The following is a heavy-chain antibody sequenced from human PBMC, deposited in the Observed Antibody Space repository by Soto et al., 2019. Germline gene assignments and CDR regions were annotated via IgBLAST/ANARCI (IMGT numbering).Heavy chain of an antibody. J-gene: IGHJ4*02. D-gene: IGHD4-17*01. V-gene: IGHV3-9*01. CDR2: ISANGDNV. CDR1: GFTVDDYA. CDR3: AKDMKWGGMTTIHYFDS. Sequence: PGGFLRLSCVASGFTVDDYAMHWVRQAPGKGLEWVSGISANGDNVDYADSVKGRFTVSRDNAKNSLFLQMNSLRPEDTALYYCAKDMKWGGMTTIHYFDSWGQGTQVTVSS.